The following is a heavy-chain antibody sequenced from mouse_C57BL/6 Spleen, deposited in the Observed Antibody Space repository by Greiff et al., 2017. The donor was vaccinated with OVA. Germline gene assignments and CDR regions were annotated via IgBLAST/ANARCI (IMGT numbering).Heavy chain of an antibody. CDR1: GYAFSSSW. CDR3: ARSITTAPDY. CDR2: IYPGDGDT. V-gene: IGHV1-82*01. J-gene: IGHJ2*01. D-gene: IGHD1-2*01. Sequence: QVQLQQSGPELVKPGASVKISCKASGYAFSSSWMNWVKQRPGTGLEWIGRIYPGDGDTNYNGKFKGKATLTADKSSSTAYMQLSSLTSEDSAVYFCARSITTAPDYWGQGTTLTVSS.